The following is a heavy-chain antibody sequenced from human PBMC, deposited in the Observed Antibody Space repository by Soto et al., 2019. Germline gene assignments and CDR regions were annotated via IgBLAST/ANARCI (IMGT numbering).Heavy chain of an antibody. J-gene: IGHJ4*02. CDR3: AVADYIWGSYRHRSFDY. V-gene: IGHV1-18*01. D-gene: IGHD3-16*02. Sequence: ASVKVSCKTSGYSYMRYGISWVRQAPGQGLEWLAWISPNNDNAHYAQNLQGRVTVTRDTSTSTAYMELSSLRSEDTAVYYCAVADYIWGSYRHRSFDYWGQGTLVTVSS. CDR1: GYSYMRYG. CDR2: ISPNNDNA.